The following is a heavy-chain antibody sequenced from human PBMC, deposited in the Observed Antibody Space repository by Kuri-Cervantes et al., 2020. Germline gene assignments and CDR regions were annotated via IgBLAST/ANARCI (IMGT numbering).Heavy chain of an antibody. D-gene: IGHD6-13*01. V-gene: IGHV4-39*07. CDR3: ARDLWYSSRAQHAFDI. Sequence: SETLSLTCTVSGGSISSSSYYWGWIRQPPGKGLEWIGSIYYSGSTYYNPSLKSRVTMSVDTSKNQFSLKLSSVTAADTAVYYCARDLWYSSRAQHAFDIWGQGTMVTVSS. J-gene: IGHJ3*02. CDR2: IYYSGST. CDR1: GGSISSSSYY.